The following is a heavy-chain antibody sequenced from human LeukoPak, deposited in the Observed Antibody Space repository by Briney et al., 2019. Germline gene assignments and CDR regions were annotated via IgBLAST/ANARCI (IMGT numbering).Heavy chain of an antibody. CDR3: ARGRGGATTGFDH. CDR2: INSNSGAR. D-gene: IGHD1-26*01. Sequence: ASVKVSCKASGYTFSGYYMHWVRQAPGQGLESMGWINSNSGARNYAPKFQGGVTFSKDNSISSAYMELSSPRSDDTAIYYCARGRGGATTGFDHWGQGTLVTVS. V-gene: IGHV1-2*02. J-gene: IGHJ4*02. CDR1: GYTFSGYY.